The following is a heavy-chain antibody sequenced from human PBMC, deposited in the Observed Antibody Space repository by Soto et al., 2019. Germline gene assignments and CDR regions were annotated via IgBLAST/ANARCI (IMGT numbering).Heavy chain of an antibody. CDR1: GDTFTNYA. J-gene: IGHJ4*02. D-gene: IGHD6-13*01. Sequence: GASVKVSCKASGDTFTNYAMHWVRQAAGQRLEWMGWINGGNGNTKYSQKFQGRVTISRDTSASTAYLELSSLTSEDTAVYYCATSIAAAGTDYWGQGSLVTVSS. CDR2: INGGNGNT. V-gene: IGHV1-3*01. CDR3: ATSIAAAGTDY.